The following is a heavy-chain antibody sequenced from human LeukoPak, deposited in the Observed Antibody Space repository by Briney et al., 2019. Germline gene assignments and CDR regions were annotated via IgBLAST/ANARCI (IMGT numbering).Heavy chain of an antibody. Sequence: SETLSLTCTVSGGSISSSSYYWGWIRQPPGKGLEWIESIYYSGSTYYNPSLKSRVTISVDTSKNQFSLKLSSVTAADTAVYYCARGGSHDFRDNWFDPWGQGTLVTVSS. CDR1: GGSISSSSYY. V-gene: IGHV4-39*07. CDR2: IYYSGST. D-gene: IGHD3-3*01. J-gene: IGHJ5*02. CDR3: ARGGSHDFRDNWFDP.